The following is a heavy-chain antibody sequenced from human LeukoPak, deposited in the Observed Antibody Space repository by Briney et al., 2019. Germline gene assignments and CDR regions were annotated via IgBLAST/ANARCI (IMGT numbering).Heavy chain of an antibody. D-gene: IGHD3-10*01. CDR3: AKDYVGYYGSGSYFDY. V-gene: IGHV3-64*01. J-gene: IGHJ4*02. CDR2: ISSNGGST. Sequence: GGSLRLSCAASGFTFSSYAMHWVRQAPGKGLEYVSAISSNGGSTYYANSVKGRFTISRDNSKNTLYLQMGSLRAEDMAVYYCAKDYVGYYGSGSYFDYWGQGTLVTVSS. CDR1: GFTFSSYA.